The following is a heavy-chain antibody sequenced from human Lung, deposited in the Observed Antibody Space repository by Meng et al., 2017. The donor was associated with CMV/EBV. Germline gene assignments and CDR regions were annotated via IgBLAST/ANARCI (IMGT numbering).Heavy chain of an antibody. CDR2: MNPNSGNT. D-gene: IGHD4-11*01. CDR1: GYTFTSYD. V-gene: IGHV1-8*03. J-gene: IGHJ4*02. Sequence: ASXXVSCKASGYTFTSYDINWVRQATGQGLEWMGWMNPNSGNTGYAQKFQGRVTITRNTSISTVYMEVSRLRPDDTAVYYCARGPTVTRFDYWGQAALVTVSS. CDR3: ARGPTVTRFDY.